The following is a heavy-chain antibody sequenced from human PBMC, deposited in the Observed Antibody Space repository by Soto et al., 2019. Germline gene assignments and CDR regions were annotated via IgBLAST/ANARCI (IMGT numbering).Heavy chain of an antibody. CDR1: GFTFSSYS. J-gene: IGHJ6*02. Sequence: EVQLVESGGGLVKPGGSLRLSCAASGFTFSSYSMNWVRQAPGKGLEWVSSISSSSSYIYYADSVKGRFTISRDNAKNSLYLQMNSLRAEDTAVYYCAAGVRYCSGGSCHNVMDVWGQGTTVTVSS. V-gene: IGHV3-21*01. CDR2: ISSSSSYI. D-gene: IGHD2-15*01. CDR3: AAGVRYCSGGSCHNVMDV.